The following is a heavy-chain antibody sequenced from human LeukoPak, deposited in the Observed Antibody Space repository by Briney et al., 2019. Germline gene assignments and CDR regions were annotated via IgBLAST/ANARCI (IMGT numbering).Heavy chain of an antibody. J-gene: IGHJ5*02. CDR2: ISHDGTVR. CDR3: AKEGSQYASSWFDH. CDR1: GFTFGSYG. V-gene: IGHV3-30*18. Sequence: PGRSLRLSCAASGFTFGSYGMQWVRQAPGMGPEWVSVISHDGTVRHYADSVKGRFTISRDSSTNRLYLQMDSLRTEDTAVYYCAKEGSQYASSWFDHWGQGTLVTV. D-gene: IGHD2-2*01.